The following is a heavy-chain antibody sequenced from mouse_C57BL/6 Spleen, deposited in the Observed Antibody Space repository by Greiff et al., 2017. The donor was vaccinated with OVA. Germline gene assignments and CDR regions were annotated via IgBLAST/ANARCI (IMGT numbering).Heavy chain of an antibody. J-gene: IGHJ2*01. V-gene: IGHV10-1*01. CDR1: GFSFNTYA. CDR3: VRHGLYYDY. CDR2: IRSKSNNYAT. Sequence: EVQGVESGGGLVQPKGSLKLSCAASGFSFNTYAMHWVRPAPGKGLEWVARIRSKSNNYATYYADSVKDRFTIPRDDSESMLYLQRNNVKTEDTAMYYCVRHGLYYDYWGKGTTLTVSS.